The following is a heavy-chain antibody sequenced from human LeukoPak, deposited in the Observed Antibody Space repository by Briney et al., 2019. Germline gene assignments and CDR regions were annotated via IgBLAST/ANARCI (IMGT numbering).Heavy chain of an antibody. CDR2: IYYSGST. Sequence: PSETLSLTCTVSGDSISSYYWSWIRQPPEKGLEWIGYIYYSGSTNYNPSLKSRVTISVDTSKNQFSLKLNSVTAADTAVYYCARYNYYGSTFDYWGQGTLVTVSS. CDR1: GDSISSYY. D-gene: IGHD3-22*01. J-gene: IGHJ4*02. V-gene: IGHV4-59*01. CDR3: ARYNYYGSTFDY.